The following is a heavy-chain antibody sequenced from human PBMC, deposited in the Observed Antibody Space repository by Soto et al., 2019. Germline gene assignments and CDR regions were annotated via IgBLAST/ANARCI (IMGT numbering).Heavy chain of an antibody. V-gene: IGHV4-59*08. D-gene: IGHD1-7*01. CDR2: IYYSGNT. Sequence: QVQLQESGPGLVKPSETLSLTCSVSGGSISSFSWHWIRQPPGKGLEWIGYIYYSGNTGYNPSLESRVTISVDTSKTQFSLILSSVTAADTAVYYCARRGRQDSSTSSENYFDPWGQGTLVTVSS. CDR3: ARRGRQDSSTSSENYFDP. CDR1: GGSISSFS. J-gene: IGHJ5*02.